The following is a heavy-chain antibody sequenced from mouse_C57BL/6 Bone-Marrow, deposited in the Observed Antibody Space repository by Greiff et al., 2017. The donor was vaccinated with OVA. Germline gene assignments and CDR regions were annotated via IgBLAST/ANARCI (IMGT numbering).Heavy chain of an antibody. J-gene: IGHJ3*01. D-gene: IGHD2-4*01. CDR1: GYTFTSYW. V-gene: IGHV1-64*01. CDR2: IHPYSGST. CDR3: ARCRGLRREFAY. Sequence: QVQLQQPGAELVKPGASVKLSCKASGYTFTSYWMQWVKQRPGQGLEWIGMIHPYSGSTNYNEQFKSKATLTVDKSSSTAYMQLSSLTSEDSAVYYSARCRGLRREFAYWGQGTLVTVSA.